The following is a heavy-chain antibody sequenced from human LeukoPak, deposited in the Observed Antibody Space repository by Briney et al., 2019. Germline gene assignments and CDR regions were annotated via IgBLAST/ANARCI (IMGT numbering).Heavy chain of an antibody. Sequence: SETLSLTCTISGGSVSDYYWSWIRQSPGKGLEWIGYIYHTGSTSYNPSLKSRVTISVDTSKNQFSLKLSSVTTADTAVYYCARDRLHQNYWGQGTLVTVSS. J-gene: IGHJ4*02. CDR3: ARDRLHQNY. V-gene: IGHV4-59*02. CDR1: GGSVSDYY. CDR2: IYHTGST. D-gene: IGHD4-11*01.